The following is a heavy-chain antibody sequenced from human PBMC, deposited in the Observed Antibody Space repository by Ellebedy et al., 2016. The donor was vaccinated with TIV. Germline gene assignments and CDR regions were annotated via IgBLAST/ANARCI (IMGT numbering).Heavy chain of an antibody. CDR3: ARTRANQWLNPKYFDY. V-gene: IGHV4-61*01. D-gene: IGHD6-19*01. Sequence: GSLRLSXTVSGGSVSNGSYYWSWIRQPPGKGLEWIGYIYYSGSTNYNPSLKSRVTISVDTSKNQFSLKLSSVTAADTAVYYCARTRANQWLNPKYFDYWGQGTLVTVSS. CDR2: IYYSGST. J-gene: IGHJ4*02. CDR1: GGSVSNGSYY.